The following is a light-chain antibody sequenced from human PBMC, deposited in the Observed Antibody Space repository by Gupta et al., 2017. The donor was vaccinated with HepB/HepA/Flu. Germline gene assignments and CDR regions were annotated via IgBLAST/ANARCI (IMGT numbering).Light chain of an antibody. CDR2: DVS. Sequence: QSALTQPASVSGSPGQSLPIPCTGTSSDVCDYNYVPWYQQHPGKAPKLMIYDVSNRPSGVSNRFSGSKSGNKASLTISGLQAEDEADYYCSSDTSSSTLVFGGGTKLTVL. J-gene: IGLJ2*01. CDR3: SSDTSSSTLV. V-gene: IGLV2-14*01. CDR1: SSDVCDYNY.